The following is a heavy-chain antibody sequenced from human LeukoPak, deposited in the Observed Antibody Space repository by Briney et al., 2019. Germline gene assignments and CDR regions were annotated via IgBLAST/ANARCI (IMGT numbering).Heavy chain of an antibody. CDR3: ARGPRYDCSGGSCYGPFDY. J-gene: IGHJ4*02. V-gene: IGHV4-34*01. CDR2: INHSGST. Sequence: PSETLSLTCAVYGGSFSGYYWSWIRQPPGKGLEWIGEINHSGSTNYNPSLKSRVTISVDTSKNQFSLKLSSVTAADTAVYYCARGPRYDCSGGSCYGPFDYWGQGTLVTVSS. D-gene: IGHD2-15*01. CDR1: GGSFSGYY.